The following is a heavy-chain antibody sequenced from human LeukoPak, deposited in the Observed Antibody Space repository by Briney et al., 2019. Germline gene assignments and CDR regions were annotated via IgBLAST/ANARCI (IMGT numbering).Heavy chain of an antibody. CDR3: ARDLYYYDSSGVFDF. D-gene: IGHD3-22*01. Sequence: GGSLRLSCAASGFTFSGYWMSWVRQAPGKGPEWVANIKQDGSERNYADSVKGRLTISRDNARNSLDLQMSSLRGEDTAVYYCARDLYYYDSSGVFDFWGQGILVTVSS. J-gene: IGHJ4*02. V-gene: IGHV3-7*05. CDR2: IKQDGSER. CDR1: GFTFSGYW.